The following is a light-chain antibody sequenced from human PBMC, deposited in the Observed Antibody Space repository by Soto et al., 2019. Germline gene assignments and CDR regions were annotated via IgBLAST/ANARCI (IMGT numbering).Light chain of an antibody. Sequence: DIVMTQTPLSLTVTPGEPASISCRSSQSLLDSDDGNTYLDWYLQKPGQSPQLLIYTVSYRASGVPDRFSGSGSGTDFTLKISRVEAEDVGVYYCQQYSSSTITVGQGTRLESK. CDR3: QQYSSSTIT. J-gene: IGKJ5*01. V-gene: IGKV2-40*01. CDR2: TVS. CDR1: QSLLDSDDGNTY.